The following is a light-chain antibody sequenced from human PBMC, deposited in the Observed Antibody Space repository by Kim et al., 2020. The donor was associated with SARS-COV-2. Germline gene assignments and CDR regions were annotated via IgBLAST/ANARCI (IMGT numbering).Light chain of an antibody. V-gene: IGLV1-44*01. CDR2: SDN. CDR1: SSNLGSNS. Sequence: QRVTVSCSGRSSNLGSNSVSWYQQFPGTAPKLLIYSDNQRPSGVPDRFSASKSGSSASLAISGLQSDDEADYYCAAWDDSLNGRGVFGGGTQLTVL. J-gene: IGLJ3*02. CDR3: AAWDDSLNGRGV.